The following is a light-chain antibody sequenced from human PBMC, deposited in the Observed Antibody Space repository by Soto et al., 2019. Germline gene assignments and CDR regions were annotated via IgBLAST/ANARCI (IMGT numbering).Light chain of an antibody. V-gene: IGLV1-40*01. CDR2: GSS. CDR1: SSNIGAGYD. J-gene: IGLJ3*02. Sequence: QSVLTQPPSVSGAPGQRVTISCTGSSSNIGAGYDVHWYQQLPGTAPKLLIYGSSNRPSGVPDRFSGSKSGTSASLAFTGLQAEDEADYYSQSYDSSLSGWVFGGGTKVTVL. CDR3: QSYDSSLSGWV.